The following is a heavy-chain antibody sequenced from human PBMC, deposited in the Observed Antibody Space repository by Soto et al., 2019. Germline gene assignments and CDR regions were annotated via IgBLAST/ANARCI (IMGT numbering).Heavy chain of an antibody. CDR1: GYTFTSYA. V-gene: IGHV1-3*01. D-gene: IGHD4-17*01. CDR3: AREIDDYGDYYYYYYMDV. CDR2: INAGNGNT. Sequence: ASVKVSCKASGYTFTSYAMHWVRQAPGQRLEWMGWINAGNGNTKYSQKFQGGVTITRDTSASTAYMELSSLRSEDTAVYYCAREIDDYGDYYYYYYMDVWGKGTTVTVSS. J-gene: IGHJ6*03.